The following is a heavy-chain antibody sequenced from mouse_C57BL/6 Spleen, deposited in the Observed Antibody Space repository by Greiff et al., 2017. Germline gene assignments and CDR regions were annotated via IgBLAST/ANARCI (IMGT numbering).Heavy chain of an antibody. Sequence: VQLKESGPELVKPGASVKISCKASGYSFTDYNMNWVKQSNGKSLEWIGVINPNYGTTSYNQKFKGKATLTVDQSSSTAYMQLNSLTSEDSAVYYCARREEGDITTVVDGAMDYWGQGTSVTVSS. CDR1: GYSFTDYN. V-gene: IGHV1-39*01. J-gene: IGHJ4*01. D-gene: IGHD1-1*01. CDR2: INPNYGTT. CDR3: ARREEGDITTVVDGAMDY.